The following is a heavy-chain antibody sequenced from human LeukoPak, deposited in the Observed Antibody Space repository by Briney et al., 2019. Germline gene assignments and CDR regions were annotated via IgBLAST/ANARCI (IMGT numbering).Heavy chain of an antibody. D-gene: IGHD5-18*01. CDR3: IRLTVDTAMEIE. J-gene: IGHJ4*02. Sequence: PGGSLRLSCAASGFTFSSYAMSWVRQAPGKGLVWVSRINSDGSSTSYADSVKGRFTISRDNAKNTAYLQMNSLKTEDTAVYYCIRLTVDTAMEIEWGQGTLVTVSS. CDR1: GFTFSSYA. CDR2: INSDGSST. V-gene: IGHV3-74*01.